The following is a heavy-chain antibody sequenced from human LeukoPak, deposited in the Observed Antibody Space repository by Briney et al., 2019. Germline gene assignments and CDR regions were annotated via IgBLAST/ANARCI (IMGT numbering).Heavy chain of an antibody. CDR1: GFSVNNLY. D-gene: IGHD3-10*01. V-gene: IGHV3-23*01. Sequence: GGSLRLSCAASGFSVNNLYMSWVRQAPGKGLEWVSTIIGSAVNTYYADSVKDRFTISGDDSKNTVYLQMNSLRAEDTAVYSCAKYTSGTSYRGLDQWGQGTLVTVSS. CDR3: AKYTSGTSYRGLDQ. CDR2: IIGSAVNT. J-gene: IGHJ4*02.